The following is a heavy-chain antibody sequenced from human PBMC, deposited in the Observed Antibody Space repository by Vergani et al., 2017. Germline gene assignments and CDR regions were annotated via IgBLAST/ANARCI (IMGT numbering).Heavy chain of an antibody. CDR1: GYTFTDYF. V-gene: IGHV1-2*02. CDR3: ARVGTRATRDYFDY. J-gene: IGHJ4*02. Sequence: QVQLVQSGAEVKKPGASVKVSCKASGYTFTDYFMHWVRQAPGQGLEWMGWINPNSGATNYAQKFQGRVTMTRDTSISTAYMELSNLRSDDTAVYYCARVGTRATRDYFDYWGQGTLVTVSS. CDR2: INPNSGAT.